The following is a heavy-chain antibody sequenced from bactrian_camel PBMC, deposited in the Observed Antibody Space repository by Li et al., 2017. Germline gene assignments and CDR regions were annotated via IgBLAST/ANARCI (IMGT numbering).Heavy chain of an antibody. V-gene: IGHV3S57*01. D-gene: IGHD1*01. CDR2: VEGDGVI. CDR1: GNTYYTFC. J-gene: IGHJ4*01. Sequence: VQLVESGGGSVQAGGSLRLSCAASGNTYYTFCMVWFRQAPGKAREMVAYVEGDGVIWHTDSVRGRFTVSKDSAKDTLYLQMNRLRPEDTAMYYCAADDLAGYIDTCPWTPERYKYWGQGTQVTVS. CDR3: AADDLAGYIDTCPWTPERYKY.